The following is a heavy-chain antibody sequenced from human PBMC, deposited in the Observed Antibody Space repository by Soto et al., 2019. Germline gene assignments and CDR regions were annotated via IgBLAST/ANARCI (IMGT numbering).Heavy chain of an antibody. CDR1: GYTFTSYA. CDR2: INAGNGNT. D-gene: IGHD3-10*01. V-gene: IGHV1-3*01. Sequence: WASVKVSCKASGYTFTSYAMHWVRQAPGQRLEWMGWINAGNGNTKYSQKFQGRVTITRDTSASTAYMELSSLRSEDTAVYYCAAAGYGSGSSPGNWFDPWGQGTLVTVSS. CDR3: AAAGYGSGSSPGNWFDP. J-gene: IGHJ5*02.